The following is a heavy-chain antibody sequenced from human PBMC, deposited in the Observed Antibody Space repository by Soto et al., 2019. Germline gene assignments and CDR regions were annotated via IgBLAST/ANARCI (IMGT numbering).Heavy chain of an antibody. CDR2: IYYSGST. D-gene: IGHD2-21*02. Sequence: SETLSLTCTVSGGSISSSSYYWGWIHQPPGKGLEWIGSIYYSGSTYYNPSLKSRVTISVDTSKNQFSLKLSSVTAADTAVYYCARHHQPLLYFFDYWGQGTLVTVSS. J-gene: IGHJ4*02. CDR1: GGSISSSSYY. CDR3: ARHHQPLLYFFDY. V-gene: IGHV4-39*01.